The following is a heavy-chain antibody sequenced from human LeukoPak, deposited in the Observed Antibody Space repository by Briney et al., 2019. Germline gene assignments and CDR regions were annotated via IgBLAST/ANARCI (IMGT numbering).Heavy chain of an antibody. D-gene: IGHD4-17*01. J-gene: IGHJ3*02. Sequence: ASVKVSCKASGYTFTSYGISRVRQAPGQGLEWMGWISAYNGNTNYAQKLQGRVTMTTDTSTSTAYMELRSLRSDDTAVYYCARDSGAKYGDYGTDAFDIWGQGTMVTVSS. CDR3: ARDSGAKYGDYGTDAFDI. CDR1: GYTFTSYG. CDR2: ISAYNGNT. V-gene: IGHV1-18*01.